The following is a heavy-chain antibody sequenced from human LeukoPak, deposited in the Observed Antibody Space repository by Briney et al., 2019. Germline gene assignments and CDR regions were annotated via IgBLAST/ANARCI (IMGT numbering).Heavy chain of an antibody. CDR2: ISGSGGST. V-gene: IGHV3-23*01. CDR3: AKDSEVTAIVGYFDS. CDR1: GFTFSSYA. J-gene: IGHJ4*02. Sequence: GGSLRLSCAASGFTFSSYAMSWVRQAPGKGLEWVSAISGSGGSTYYADSVKGRFTIYRDNSKMTLYLQMNSLRAEDTAVYHCAKDSEVTAIVGYFDSWGQGILVTVSS. D-gene: IGHD2-21*02.